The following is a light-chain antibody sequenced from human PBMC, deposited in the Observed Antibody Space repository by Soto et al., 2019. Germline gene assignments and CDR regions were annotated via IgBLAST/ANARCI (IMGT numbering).Light chain of an antibody. J-gene: IGLJ2*01. CDR3: VLYMGTDVI. V-gene: IGLV8-61*01. CDR2: STN. Sequence: QTVVTKEPSFSVSPGGTVTLTCGLSSGSVSTSYYPSWYQQTPGQAPRTLIYSTNTRSSGVPDRFSGSILGNKAALTITGAQADDESDYYCVLYMGTDVIFGGGTKLTVL. CDR1: SGSVSTSYY.